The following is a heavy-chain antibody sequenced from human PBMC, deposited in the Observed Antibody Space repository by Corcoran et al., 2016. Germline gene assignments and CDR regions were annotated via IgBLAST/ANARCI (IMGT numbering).Heavy chain of an antibody. CDR3: ARVGVVVPAAIDYYGMDV. D-gene: IGHD2-2*01. CDR2: IIPIFGTA. Sequence: QVQLVQSGAEVKKPGSSVKVSCKASGGTFSSYAISWVRQAPGQGLEWMGGIIPIFGTANYAQKFQGRVTITADESTSTAYMELSSLRAEDTAVYYCARVGVVVPAAIDYYGMDVWGQGTTVTVSS. J-gene: IGHJ6*02. V-gene: IGHV1-69*01. CDR1: GGTFSSYA.